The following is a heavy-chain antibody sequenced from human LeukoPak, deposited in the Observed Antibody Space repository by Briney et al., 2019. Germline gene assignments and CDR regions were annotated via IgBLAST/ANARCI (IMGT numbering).Heavy chain of an antibody. J-gene: IGHJ6*02. Sequence: GGSLRLSCAVSGFASDDHAMHWVRQASGKGLEWVAGIMWRSGSTGYGDSVKGRFTISRDNAKKSLYLQMNGLRVEDTAFYYCTKDLTPGGADVWGQGTTVTVSS. CDR2: IMWRSGST. D-gene: IGHD3-10*01. V-gene: IGHV3-9*02. CDR3: TKDLTPGGADV. CDR1: GFASDDHA.